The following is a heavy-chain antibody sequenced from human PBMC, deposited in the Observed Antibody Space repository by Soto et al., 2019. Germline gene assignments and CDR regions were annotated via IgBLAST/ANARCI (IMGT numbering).Heavy chain of an antibody. J-gene: IGHJ4*02. D-gene: IGHD6-13*01. CDR1: GYIFVNYG. Sequence: GASVKVSCKASGYIFVNYGIAWVRQAPGQGLEWMGWINAGNGNTKYSQKFQGRVTITRDTSASTAYMELSSLRSEDTAVYYCARDVSIAAALYDYWGQGTLVTVSS. V-gene: IGHV1-3*01. CDR3: ARDVSIAAALYDY. CDR2: INAGNGNT.